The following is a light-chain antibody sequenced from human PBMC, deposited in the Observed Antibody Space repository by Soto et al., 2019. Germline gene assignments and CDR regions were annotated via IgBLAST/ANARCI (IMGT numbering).Light chain of an antibody. CDR3: QQCGSSST. CDR2: GAS. V-gene: IGKV3-20*01. Sequence: EIVMTQSPATLSVSPGERATLSCRASQTFSNSFLSWFQQIPGQAPRLLIYGASMRATGIPDRFSGSGSGTDFTLTISRLEPEDLAVYYCQQCGSSSTFGQGTRLEIK. CDR1: QTFSNSF. J-gene: IGKJ5*01.